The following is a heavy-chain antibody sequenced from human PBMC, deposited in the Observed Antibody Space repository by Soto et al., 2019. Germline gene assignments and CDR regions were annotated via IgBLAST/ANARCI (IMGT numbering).Heavy chain of an antibody. CDR2: IYYSGSA. J-gene: IGHJ4*02. V-gene: IGHV4-31*03. CDR3: ARAPRGNYGYPSYFDY. D-gene: IGHD3-10*01. CDR1: GGSISSGVYY. Sequence: SETLSLTCTVSGGSISSGVYYWSWIRQHPGKGLEWIGYIYYSGSAYYNPSLKSRLTISVDTSKNQFSLKLSSVTAADTAVYYCARAPRGNYGYPSYFDYWGQGTLVTVSS.